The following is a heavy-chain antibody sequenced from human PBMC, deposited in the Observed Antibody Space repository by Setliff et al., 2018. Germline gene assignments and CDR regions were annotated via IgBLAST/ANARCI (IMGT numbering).Heavy chain of an antibody. Sequence: PGGSLRLSCAASGFTFDDYAMHWVRQAPGKGLEWVSLISWDGGSTYYADSVKGRFTISRDNSKNTLYLQMNSLRAEDTAVYYCAKRDYYDSSGIEPYWGQGTLVTVSS. V-gene: IGHV3-43D*03. CDR3: AKRDYYDSSGIEPY. D-gene: IGHD3-22*01. CDR1: GFTFDDYA. CDR2: ISWDGGST. J-gene: IGHJ4*02.